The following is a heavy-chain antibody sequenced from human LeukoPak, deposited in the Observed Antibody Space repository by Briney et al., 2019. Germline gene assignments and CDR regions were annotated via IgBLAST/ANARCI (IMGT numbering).Heavy chain of an antibody. CDR2: IKQDGSEK. D-gene: IGHD7-27*01. CDR1: GFTFSSYW. J-gene: IGHJ4*02. Sequence: GGSLRLSCAASGFTFSSYWMSWVRQAPGKGLEWVANIKQDGSEKYYVDSVKGRFTISRDNAKNSLYLQMNSLRAEDTAVYYCAGTFGHSGDLYFDYWGQGTLVTVSS. CDR3: AGTFGHSGDLYFDY. V-gene: IGHV3-7*01.